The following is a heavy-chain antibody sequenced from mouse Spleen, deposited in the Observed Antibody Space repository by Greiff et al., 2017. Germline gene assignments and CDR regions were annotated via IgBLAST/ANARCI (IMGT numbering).Heavy chain of an antibody. V-gene: IGHV5-17*01. D-gene: IGHD1-1*01. J-gene: IGHJ4*01. Sequence: EVKLMESGGGLVKPGGSLKLSCAASGFTFSDYGMHWVRQAPEKGLEWVAYISSGSSTIYYADTVKGRFTISRDNAKNTLFLQMTSLRSEDTAMYYCARHSSFYYAMDYWGQGTSVTVSS. CDR1: GFTFSDYG. CDR2: ISSGSSTI. CDR3: ARHSSFYYAMDY.